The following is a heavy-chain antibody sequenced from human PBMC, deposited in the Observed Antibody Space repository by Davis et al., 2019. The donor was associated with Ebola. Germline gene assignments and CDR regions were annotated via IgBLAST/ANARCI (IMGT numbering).Heavy chain of an antibody. CDR2: ITHGGRA. J-gene: IGHJ6*02. CDR1: GGSFSDYF. D-gene: IGHD2-2*01. Sequence: PSETLSLTCAVSGGSFSDYFWTWIRQSPGKGPEWIGEITHGGRANYNPSLKRRVPISIDTSRNQFSLRLNSVTAADTAVYYCARLRRFYCSDSSCYGAYYYGLDVWGQGTTVTVSS. V-gene: IGHV4-34*01. CDR3: ARLRRFYCSDSSCYGAYYYGLDV.